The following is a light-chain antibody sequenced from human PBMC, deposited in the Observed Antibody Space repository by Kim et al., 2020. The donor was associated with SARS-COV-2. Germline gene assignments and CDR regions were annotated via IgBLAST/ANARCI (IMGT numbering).Light chain of an antibody. J-gene: IGKJ4*01. CDR3: QQYGSSPRVLT. CDR1: QSVSSSY. CDR2: GAS. V-gene: IGKV3-20*01. Sequence: EIVLTQSPGTLSLSPGERGTLSCRASQSVSSSYLAWYQQKPGQAPRLLIYGASSRATGIPDRFSGSGSGTDFTLTISRLEPEDFAVYYCQQYGSSPRVLTFGGGTKVDIK.